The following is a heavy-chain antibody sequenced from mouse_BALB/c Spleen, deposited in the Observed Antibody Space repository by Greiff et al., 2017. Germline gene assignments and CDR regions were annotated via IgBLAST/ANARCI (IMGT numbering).Heavy chain of an antibody. CDR1: GFTFSSYT. CDR3: TRVRMDY. V-gene: IGHV5-6-4*01. Sequence: EVKLVESGGGLVKPGGSLKLSCAASGFTFSSYTMSWVRQTPEKRLEWVATISSGGSYTYYPDSVKGRFTISRDNAKNTLYLQMSSLKSEDTAMYYCTRVRMDYWGQGTSVTVSS. CDR2: ISSGGSYT. J-gene: IGHJ4*01.